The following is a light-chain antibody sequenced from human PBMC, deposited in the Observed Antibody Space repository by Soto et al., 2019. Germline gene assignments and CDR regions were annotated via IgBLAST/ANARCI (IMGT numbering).Light chain of an antibody. CDR3: QQYNSYSRT. CDR1: QSISGW. V-gene: IGKV1-5*01. Sequence: DIQMTQSPSTLSASVGDRVTITCRASQSISGWLAWYQQKPGKAPKLLISAASSLESGVPSRFSGSGSGTEFTLTINSLQPGDWATYFCQQYNSYSRTFGQGTKVEMK. CDR2: AAS. J-gene: IGKJ1*01.